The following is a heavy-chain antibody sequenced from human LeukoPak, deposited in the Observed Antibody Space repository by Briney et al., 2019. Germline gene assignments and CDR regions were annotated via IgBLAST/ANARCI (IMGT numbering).Heavy chain of an antibody. D-gene: IGHD3/OR15-3a*01. CDR1: GYSFTSYW. CDR2: IDPSDSYT. CDR3: ARRTGDVFDI. V-gene: IGHV5-10-1*01. Sequence: GESLRISCKGSGYSFTSYWISWVRQMPGKGLEWMGRIDPSDSYTNYSPSFQGHLTISADKPISTAYLQWSSLKASDTAMYYCARRTGDVFDIWGQGTMVTVSS. J-gene: IGHJ3*02.